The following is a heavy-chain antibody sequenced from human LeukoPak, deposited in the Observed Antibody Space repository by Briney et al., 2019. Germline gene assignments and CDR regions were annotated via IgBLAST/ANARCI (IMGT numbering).Heavy chain of an antibody. J-gene: IGHJ4*02. CDR1: GGPISSSNW. V-gene: IGHV4-4*02. CDR2: IYHSGST. D-gene: IGHD1-26*01. CDR3: ARAVPYSGSYGTRFGFDY. Sequence: SETLSLTCPVSGGPISSSNWWGWVRQPPGKGLEWIGEIYHSGSTNYNPSLKSRVTISVDKSKNQFSLKLSSVTAADTAVYYCARAVPYSGSYGTRFGFDYWGQGTLVTVSS.